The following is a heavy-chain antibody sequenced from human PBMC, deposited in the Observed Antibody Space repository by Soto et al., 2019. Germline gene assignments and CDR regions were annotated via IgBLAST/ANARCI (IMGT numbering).Heavy chain of an antibody. CDR3: AESRSGYGNWFDP. CDR2: INWSGST. D-gene: IGHD6-25*01. V-gene: IGHV4-39*01. J-gene: IGHJ5*02. CDR1: GGSISSSCFY. Sequence: QLQESGPGLVKPSETLSLTCTVSGGSISSSCFYWGWIRQSPGKELEWIGNINWSGSTYYYPSLEGRVTMSVDTSKNQFYLKVSSVTATDTAVYYCAESRSGYGNWFDPWGQGTLVTVSS.